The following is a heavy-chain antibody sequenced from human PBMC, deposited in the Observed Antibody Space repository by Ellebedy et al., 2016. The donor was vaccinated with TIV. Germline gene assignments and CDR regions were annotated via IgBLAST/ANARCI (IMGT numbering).Heavy chain of an antibody. CDR2: IYYSGST. Sequence: MPSETLSLTCTVSGGSISPYYWSWIRQPPGKGLEWIGYIYYSGSTNYNPSLKSRVTISVDTTKNQFSLKLSSVTAADTAVYYCARHTDWGEYAEFDYWGQGTLVTVSS. V-gene: IGHV4-59*08. CDR3: ARHTDWGEYAEFDY. CDR1: GGSISPYY. D-gene: IGHD2-8*01. J-gene: IGHJ4*02.